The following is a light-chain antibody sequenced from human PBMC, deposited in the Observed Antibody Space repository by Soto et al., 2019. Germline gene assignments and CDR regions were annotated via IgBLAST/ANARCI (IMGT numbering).Light chain of an antibody. J-gene: IGKJ5*01. CDR3: QQFNNYRIT. CDR2: DAS. V-gene: IGKV1D-13*01. CDR1: QGISSA. Sequence: AIQLTQSPSSLSSSVGDRVTITCRASQGISSALAWYQQKPGKAPKLLIYDASSLESGVPSRFSGSASGTDFTLTISSLQPEEFATYYCQQFNNYRITVGQGTRLEIK.